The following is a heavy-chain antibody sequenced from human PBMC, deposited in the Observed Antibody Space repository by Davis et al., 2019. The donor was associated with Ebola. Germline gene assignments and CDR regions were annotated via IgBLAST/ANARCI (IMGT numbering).Heavy chain of an antibody. V-gene: IGHV4-30-2*01. D-gene: IGHD3-10*01. CDR1: GGSISSGGYS. CDR2: IYHSGST. Sequence: SETLSLTCAVSGGSISSGGYSWSWIRQPPGKGLEWIGYIYHSGSTYYNPSLKSRVTISVDRSKNQFSLKLSSVTAADTAVYYCARDLLSGSSNWFDPWGQGTLVTVSS. CDR3: ARDLLSGSSNWFDP. J-gene: IGHJ5*02.